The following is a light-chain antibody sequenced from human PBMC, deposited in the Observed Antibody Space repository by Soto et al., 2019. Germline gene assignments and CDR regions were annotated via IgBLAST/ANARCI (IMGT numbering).Light chain of an antibody. CDR2: RAS. Sequence: DIQVTQSPSSVSASVGDRVTISCRASQDINIWLAWYQQKPGLAPKLLICRASTLLGGVPSRFSGSGSGTDFTLTIRSLQPEDVATYYCQQGKDFPLTFGGGTKVEIK. CDR3: QQGKDFPLT. J-gene: IGKJ4*01. V-gene: IGKV1-12*01. CDR1: QDINIW.